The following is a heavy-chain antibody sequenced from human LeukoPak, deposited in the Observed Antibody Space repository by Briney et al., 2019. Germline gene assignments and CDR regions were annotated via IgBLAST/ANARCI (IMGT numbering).Heavy chain of an antibody. Sequence: SVKVSCKASGGTFISYAISWVRQAPGQGLEWMGGIIPIFGTANYAQKFQGRVTITADESTSTAYMELSSLRSEDTAVYYCARSTVVTTSYWYFDLWGRGTLVTVSS. CDR2: IIPIFGTA. J-gene: IGHJ2*01. CDR1: GGTFISYA. D-gene: IGHD4-23*01. CDR3: ARSTVVTTSYWYFDL. V-gene: IGHV1-69*13.